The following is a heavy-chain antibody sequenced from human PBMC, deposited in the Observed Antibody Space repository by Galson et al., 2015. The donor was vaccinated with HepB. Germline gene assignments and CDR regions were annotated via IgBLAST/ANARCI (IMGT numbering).Heavy chain of an antibody. CDR1: GFTVSSNY. D-gene: IGHD1-20*01. CDR2: IYSGGST. CDR3: ASDNWNERRLDASDI. Sequence: SLRLSCAASGFTVSSNYMSWVRQAPGKGLEWVSVIYSGGSTYYADSVKGRFTISRDNSKNTLYLQMNSLRAEDTAVYYCASDNWNERRLDASDIWGQGTMVTVSS. V-gene: IGHV3-66*01. J-gene: IGHJ3*02.